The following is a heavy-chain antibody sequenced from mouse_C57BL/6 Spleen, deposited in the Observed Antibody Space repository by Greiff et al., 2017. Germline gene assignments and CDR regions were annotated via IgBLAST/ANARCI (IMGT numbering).Heavy chain of an antibody. CDR1: GFTFSSYA. D-gene: IGHD2-3*01. Sequence: EVQVVESGGGLVKPGGSLKLSCAASGFTFSSYAMSWVRQTPEKRLEWVATISDGGSYTYYPDNVKGRFTISRVNAKNNLYLQMSHLKSEDTAMYYCARDAYDGRYFDVWGTGTTVTVSS. CDR2: ISDGGSYT. J-gene: IGHJ1*03. V-gene: IGHV5-4*01. CDR3: ARDAYDGRYFDV.